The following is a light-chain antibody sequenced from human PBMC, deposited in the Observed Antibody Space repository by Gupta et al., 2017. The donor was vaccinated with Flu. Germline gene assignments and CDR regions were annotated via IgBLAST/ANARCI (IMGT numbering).Light chain of an antibody. CDR1: QSIDTY. J-gene: IGKJ4*01. V-gene: IGKV1-39*01. Sequence: DIQMIQSPSSLSASVGDRVTITCRASQSIDTYLNWYQQKPGEAPKLLIFSSSNLESGVPSRFSGSGSGTDFTLTIGALQPEDLGIYFCQQSYSTPVLTFGGGTRV. CDR2: SSS. CDR3: QQSYSTPVLT.